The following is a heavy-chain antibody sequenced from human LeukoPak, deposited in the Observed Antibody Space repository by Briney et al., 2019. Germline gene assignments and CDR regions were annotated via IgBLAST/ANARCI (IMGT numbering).Heavy chain of an antibody. J-gene: IGHJ4*02. V-gene: IGHV4-59*01. CDR1: GGPISHYY. D-gene: IGHD3-16*02. CDR2: IYYSGTT. CDR3: ARTGTYRYPGDY. Sequence: PSETLSLTCTVSGGPISHYYWSWIRQPPGKGLEWIGYIYYSGTTNYNPSLKSRVTMSVDTSKNHFSLNLTSVTAADTAVYYCARTGTYRYPGDYWGQGTLVTVSS.